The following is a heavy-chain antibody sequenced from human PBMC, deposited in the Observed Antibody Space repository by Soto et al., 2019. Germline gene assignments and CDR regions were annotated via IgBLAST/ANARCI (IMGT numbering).Heavy chain of an antibody. D-gene: IGHD6-19*01. Sequence: EVQLVESGGGLVQPGGSLRLSCAASGFTFSSYSMNWVRQAPGKGLEWVSYISSSSSTIYYADSVKGRFTISRDNAKNSLYLQMISVRAEDTAVYYCARDTVAGDYWGQGTLVTVSS. CDR3: ARDTVAGDY. CDR1: GFTFSSYS. CDR2: ISSSSSTI. V-gene: IGHV3-48*01. J-gene: IGHJ4*02.